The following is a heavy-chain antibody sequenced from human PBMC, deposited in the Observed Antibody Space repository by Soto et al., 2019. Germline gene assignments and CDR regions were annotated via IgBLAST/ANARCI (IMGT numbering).Heavy chain of an antibody. D-gene: IGHD6-13*01. J-gene: IGHJ4*02. Sequence: GGSLRLSCAASGFTFSSYSMNWVRQAPGKGLEWVSSISSSSSYIYYADSVKGRFTISRDNAKNSLYLQMNSLRAEDTAVYYCARAERQLEGDYWGQGTLVTVYS. CDR3: ARAERQLEGDY. CDR1: GFTFSSYS. CDR2: ISSSSSYI. V-gene: IGHV3-21*01.